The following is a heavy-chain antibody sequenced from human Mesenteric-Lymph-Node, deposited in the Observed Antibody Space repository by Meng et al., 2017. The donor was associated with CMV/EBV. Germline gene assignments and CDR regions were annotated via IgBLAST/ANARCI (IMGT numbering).Heavy chain of an antibody. CDR3: ARDFHYDFWSGLFDY. V-gene: IGHV3-20*04. D-gene: IGHD3-3*01. Sequence: GESLKISCAVSGLTFEDYGMSWVRQAPGKGLEWVSGIIWNGGSTGYADSVKGRFTISRDNAKNTLYLQMNSLRAEDTAVYYCARDFHYDFWSGLFDYWGQGTLVTVSS. J-gene: IGHJ4*02. CDR2: IIWNGGST. CDR1: GLTFEDYG.